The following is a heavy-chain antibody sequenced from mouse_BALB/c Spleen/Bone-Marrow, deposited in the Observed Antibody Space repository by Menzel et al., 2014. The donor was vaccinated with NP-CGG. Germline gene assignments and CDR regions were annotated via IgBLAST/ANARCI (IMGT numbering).Heavy chain of an antibody. V-gene: IGHV4-2*02. D-gene: IGHD2-10*02. Sequence: EVKLQASGGGLVQPGGSLNLSCAASGFDFSRYWMSWARQAPGKGQEWIGEINPGSSTINYTPSLKDKFIISRDNAKNTLYLQMSKVRSEDTALYYCARLAVWGAMDYWGQGTSVTVSS. CDR1: GFDFSRYW. CDR3: ARLAVWGAMDY. J-gene: IGHJ4*01. CDR2: INPGSSTI.